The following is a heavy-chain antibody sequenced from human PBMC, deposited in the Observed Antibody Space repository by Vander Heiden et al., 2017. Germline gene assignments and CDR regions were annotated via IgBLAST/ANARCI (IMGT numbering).Heavy chain of an antibody. Sequence: QVQLQESRTALAKPSQTLCLTCTVSRGSIISANYYWTWIRQPPGKGLEWIGYIFYMGKTDYNPSLKSRVSISIDTSKNQFSLKVSSVTAADTALYYCARETNIAQTSMAHFDLWGQGTLVTVSS. J-gene: IGHJ1*01. CDR3: ARETNIAQTSMAHFDL. D-gene: IGHD5-18*01. CDR1: RGSIISANYY. V-gene: IGHV4-31*03. CDR2: IFYMGKT.